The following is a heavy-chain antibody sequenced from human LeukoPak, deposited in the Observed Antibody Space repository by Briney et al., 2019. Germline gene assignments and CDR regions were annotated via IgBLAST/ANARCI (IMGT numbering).Heavy chain of an antibody. Sequence: GGSLRLSCAASGFTFSSYSMNWVRQAPGKGLEWVSSISSSSSYIYYADSVKGRFTISRDNAKNSLYLQMNSLRAEDTAVYYCARDGIIGYRDAFDIWGQGTMVTVSS. V-gene: IGHV3-21*01. CDR3: ARDGIIGYRDAFDI. J-gene: IGHJ3*02. D-gene: IGHD3-16*02. CDR1: GFTFSSYS. CDR2: ISSSSSYI.